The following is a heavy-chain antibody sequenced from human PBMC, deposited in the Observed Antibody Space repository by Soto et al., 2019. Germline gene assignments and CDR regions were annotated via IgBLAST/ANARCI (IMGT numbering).Heavy chain of an antibody. CDR1: GFTFSNAW. CDR3: TTDIVQSSWYGLIYAFDI. J-gene: IGHJ3*02. CDR2: IKSKTDGGTT. D-gene: IGHD6-13*01. V-gene: IGHV3-15*01. Sequence: GGSLRLSCAASGFTFSNAWMSWVRQAPGKGLEWVGRIKSKTDGGTTDYAAPVKGRFTISRDDSKNTLYLQMNRLKTEDTAVYYCTTDIVQSSWYGLIYAFDIWGQGTMVTVSS.